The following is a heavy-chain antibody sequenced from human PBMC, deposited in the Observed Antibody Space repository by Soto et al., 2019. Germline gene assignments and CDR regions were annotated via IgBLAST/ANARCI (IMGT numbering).Heavy chain of an antibody. J-gene: IGHJ3*02. CDR1: GYTLTELS. D-gene: IGHD2-15*01. CDR2: FDPEDGET. Sequence: ASVKVSCKVSGYTLTELSMHWVRQAPGKGLEWMGGFDPEDGETIYAQKFQGRVTMTEDTSTDTAYMELSSLRSEDTAVYYCARGPRGIVVVVAANRYAFDIWGQGTMVTVSS. CDR3: ARGPRGIVVVVAANRYAFDI. V-gene: IGHV1-24*01.